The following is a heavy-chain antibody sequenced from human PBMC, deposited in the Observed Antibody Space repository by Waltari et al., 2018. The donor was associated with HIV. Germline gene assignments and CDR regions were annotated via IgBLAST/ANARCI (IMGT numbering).Heavy chain of an antibody. CDR2: IKSEDDGGTT. CDR3: TSTGGGITDY. D-gene: IGHD2-15*01. J-gene: IGHJ4*02. Sequence: EVQLVESGGGLVKHGESLRLSCAAPGFTLTNAWMSWVRQAPGKGLEWVDRIKSEDDGGTTDYAAPVKGRFTISRDDSKNALYLQMNSLKTEDTALYYCTSTGGGITDYWGQGTLVTVSS. CDR1: GFTLTNAW. V-gene: IGHV3-15*01.